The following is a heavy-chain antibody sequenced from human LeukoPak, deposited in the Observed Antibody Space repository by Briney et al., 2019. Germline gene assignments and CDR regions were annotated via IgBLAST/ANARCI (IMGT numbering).Heavy chain of an antibody. CDR1: GGSISSYY. D-gene: IGHD2-21*02. CDR3: ARESVTATPDAFDI. J-gene: IGHJ3*02. CDR2: IYYSGST. Sequence: SETLSLTCTVSGGSISSYYWSWIRQPPGKGLEWIGYIYYSGSTNYNPSLKSRVTISVDTSKNQFSLKLSSVTAADTAVYYCARESVTATPDAFDIWGQGTMVTVSS. V-gene: IGHV4-59*01.